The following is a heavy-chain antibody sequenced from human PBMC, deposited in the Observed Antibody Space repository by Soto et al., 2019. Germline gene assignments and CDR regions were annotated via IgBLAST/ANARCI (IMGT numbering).Heavy chain of an antibody. D-gene: IGHD3-22*01. J-gene: IGHJ6*02. V-gene: IGHV5-51*01. CDR1: GYSFTSYW. Sequence: LGESLKISCKGSGYSFTSYWIGWVRQMPGKGLEWMGIIYPGDSDTRYSPSFQGQVTISADKSISSAYLQWSSLKASDTAIYYCARHLDSSGYYYYYYGMDVWGQGTTVTVSS. CDR3: ARHLDSSGYYYYYYGMDV. CDR2: IYPGDSDT.